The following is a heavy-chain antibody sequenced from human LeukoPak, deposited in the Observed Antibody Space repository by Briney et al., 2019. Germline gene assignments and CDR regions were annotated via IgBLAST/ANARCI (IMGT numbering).Heavy chain of an antibody. CDR3: AKGQIVPVAMLDY. Sequence: GGSLRLSCAASGFTFSSYGMHWVRQAPGKGLEWVAFIRYDGSNKYYADSVKGRFTTSRDNAKNSLYLQMNSLRAEDTALYYCAKGQIVPVAMLDYWGQGTLVTVSS. CDR2: IRYDGSNK. J-gene: IGHJ4*02. CDR1: GFTFSSYG. V-gene: IGHV3-30*02. D-gene: IGHD2-2*01.